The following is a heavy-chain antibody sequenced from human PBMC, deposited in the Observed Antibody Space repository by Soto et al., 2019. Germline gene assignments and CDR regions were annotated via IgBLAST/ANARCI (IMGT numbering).Heavy chain of an antibody. D-gene: IGHD5-18*01. V-gene: IGHV1-69*13. CDR3: ARGRYSYGSSYYYGMDV. J-gene: IGHJ6*02. CDR1: GGTFSSYA. CDR2: IIPIFGTA. Sequence: SVKVSCKASGGTFSSYAISWVRQAPGQGLEWMGGIIPIFGTANYAQKFQGRVTITADESTSTAYMELSSLRSEDTAVYYCARGRYSYGSSYYYGMDVWGQGTTVTVSS.